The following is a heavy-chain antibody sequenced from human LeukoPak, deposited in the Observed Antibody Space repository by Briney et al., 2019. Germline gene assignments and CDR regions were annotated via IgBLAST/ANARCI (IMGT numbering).Heavy chain of an antibody. CDR3: ARQRSSSWYPFDY. J-gene: IGHJ4*02. V-gene: IGHV5-51*01. CDR2: IYPGDSDT. D-gene: IGHD6-13*01. Sequence: GESLKISCKGSGYSFTSYWIGWVRQMPGKGLGWMGIIYPGDSDTRYSPSFQGQVTISADKSISTAYLQWSSLRASDTAIYYCARQRSSSWYPFDYWGQGTLVTVSS. CDR1: GYSFTSYW.